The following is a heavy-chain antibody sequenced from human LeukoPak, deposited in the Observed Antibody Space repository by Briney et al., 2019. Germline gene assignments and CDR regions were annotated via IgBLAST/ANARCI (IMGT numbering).Heavy chain of an antibody. D-gene: IGHD5-18*01. J-gene: IGHJ4*02. Sequence: SETLSLTCTVPGGSISSSSYYWGWIRQPPGKGLEWIGSIYYSGSTYYNPSLKSRVTISVDTSKNQFSLKLSSVTAADTAVYYCARAGTALFFDYWGQGTLVTVSS. V-gene: IGHV4-39*07. CDR2: IYYSGST. CDR1: GGSISSSSYY. CDR3: ARAGTALFFDY.